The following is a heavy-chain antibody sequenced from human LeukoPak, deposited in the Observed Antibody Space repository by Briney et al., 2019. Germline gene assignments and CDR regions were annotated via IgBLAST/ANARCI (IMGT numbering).Heavy chain of an antibody. CDR1: GGTFSSYA. CDR3: ARDEYYYDSSGYYPYYYYGMDV. J-gene: IGHJ6*02. D-gene: IGHD3-22*01. Sequence: SVKVSCKASGGTFSSYAISWVRQAPGQGLEWMGGIIPIFGTANYAQKFQGRVTITAGESTSTAYMELSSLRSEDTAVYYCARDEYYYDSSGYYPYYYYGMDVWGQGTTVTVSS. CDR2: IIPIFGTA. V-gene: IGHV1-69*13.